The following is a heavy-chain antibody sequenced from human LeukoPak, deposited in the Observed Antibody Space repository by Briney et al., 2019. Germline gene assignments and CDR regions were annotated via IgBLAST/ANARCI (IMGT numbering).Heavy chain of an antibody. CDR2: ISGHNGDT. CDR1: GYTFTNYG. CDR3: ARDRGMLGGIIPNWFDP. D-gene: IGHD3-10*01. Sequence: GASVKVSCKTSGYTFTNYGISWVRQGPGQRLEWMGWISGHNGDTNYAQNVQGRVTMTTDTSTSTVYMELRSLRSDDTAVYYCARDRGMLGGIIPNWFDPWGQGALVTVSS. V-gene: IGHV1-18*01. J-gene: IGHJ5*02.